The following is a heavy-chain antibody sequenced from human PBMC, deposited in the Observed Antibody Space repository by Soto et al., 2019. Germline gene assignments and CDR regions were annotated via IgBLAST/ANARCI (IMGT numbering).Heavy chain of an antibody. CDR3: LRQWAGADYYFDY. V-gene: IGHV3-53*01. CDR2: IYSGGST. Sequence: GGSLRLSCAASGFTVSSNYMSWVRQAPGKGLEWVSVIYSGGSTYYADSVKGRFTISRDNSKNTLYLQMNSLRAEDTAVYYCLRQWAGADYYFDYWCQGNLVSVS. J-gene: IGHJ4*02. D-gene: IGHD1-26*01. CDR1: GFTVSSNY.